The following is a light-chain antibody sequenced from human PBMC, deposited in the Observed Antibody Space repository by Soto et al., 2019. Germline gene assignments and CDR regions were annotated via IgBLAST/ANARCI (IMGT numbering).Light chain of an antibody. CDR1: QSVSSSY. V-gene: IGKV3-20*01. CDR2: GAS. Sequence: EIVLTQSPGTLSLSPGERATLSCRASQSVSSSYLAWYQQKPGQAPRLLIYGASSRATGIPDRVRGSGSGTDFTLNISRLEPEDFAVYYCQQYGSSPLTFGGGTKVEIK. CDR3: QQYGSSPLT. J-gene: IGKJ4*01.